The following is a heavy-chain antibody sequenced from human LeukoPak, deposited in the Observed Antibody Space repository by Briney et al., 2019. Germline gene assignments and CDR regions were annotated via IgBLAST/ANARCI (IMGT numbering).Heavy chain of an antibody. J-gene: IGHJ4*02. Sequence: PGGSLRLSCAASGFTFSSYSMNSVRQAPGKGLEWVSSISRSSSYIYCADSVKGRFTISRDDAKNSLYLQMNSLRAEDTAVYYCARLQGYNKCLDYWGQGTLVTVSS. CDR3: ARLQGYNKCLDY. CDR2: ISRSSSYI. CDR1: GFTFSSYS. V-gene: IGHV3-21*01. D-gene: IGHD1-1*01.